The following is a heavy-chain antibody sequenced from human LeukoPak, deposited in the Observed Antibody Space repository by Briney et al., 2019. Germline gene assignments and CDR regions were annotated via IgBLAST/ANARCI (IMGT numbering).Heavy chain of an antibody. CDR1: GFIFSDHY. D-gene: IGHD6-6*01. CDR3: SRSSVSSDDY. Sequence: GGSLRLSCEASGFIFSDHYMDWVRQAPGKGLEWLGRSRNKANSYTTEYASSVKARFTISRDDSKNSLYLHMNSLKTEDTAVYYCSRSSVSSDDYWGQGTLVTVSS. J-gene: IGHJ4*02. CDR2: SRNKANSYTT. V-gene: IGHV3-72*01.